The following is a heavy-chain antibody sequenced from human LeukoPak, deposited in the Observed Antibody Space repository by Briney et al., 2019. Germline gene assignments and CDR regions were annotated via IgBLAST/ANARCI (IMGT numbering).Heavy chain of an antibody. CDR2: IYYSGST. J-gene: IGHJ4*02. V-gene: IGHV4-39*07. Sequence: SETLSLTCTVSGGSISSSSYYWGWIRQPPGKGLEWIGSIYYSGSTYYNPSLKSRVTISVDTSKNQFSLKLSSVTAADTAVYYCARQPNYYDYVWGSYRYRETPFDYWGQGTLVTVSS. CDR1: GGSISSSSYY. CDR3: ARQPNYYDYVWGSYRYRETPFDY. D-gene: IGHD3-16*02.